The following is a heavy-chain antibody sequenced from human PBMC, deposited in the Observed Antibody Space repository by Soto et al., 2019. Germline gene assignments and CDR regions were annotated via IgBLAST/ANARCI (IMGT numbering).Heavy chain of an antibody. J-gene: IGHJ5*02. CDR1: GGSISSGGYY. CDR2: INHSGST. D-gene: IGHD2-15*01. Sequence: SETLSLTCAVSGGSISSGGYYWSWIRQPPGKGLEWIGEINHSGSTNYNPSLKSRVTISVDTSKNQFSLKLSSVTAADTAVYYCARVGVVVVAARPRFPFDPWGQGTLVTVSS. V-gene: IGHV4-34*01. CDR3: ARVGVVVVAARPRFPFDP.